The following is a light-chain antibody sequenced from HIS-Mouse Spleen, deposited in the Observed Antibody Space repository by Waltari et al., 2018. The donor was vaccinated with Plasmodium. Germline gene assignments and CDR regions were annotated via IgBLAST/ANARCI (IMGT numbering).Light chain of an antibody. J-gene: IGLJ2*01. Sequence: QSALTQPPSASGSPGPSVTISCTGTSSDVGGYKYVPWYQQHPGKAPKLMIYEVSKRPSGVPDRFSGSKSGNTASLTVSGLQAEDEADYYCSSYAGSNNLVFGGGTKLTVL. V-gene: IGLV2-8*01. CDR1: SSDVGGYKY. CDR3: SSYAGSNNLV. CDR2: EVS.